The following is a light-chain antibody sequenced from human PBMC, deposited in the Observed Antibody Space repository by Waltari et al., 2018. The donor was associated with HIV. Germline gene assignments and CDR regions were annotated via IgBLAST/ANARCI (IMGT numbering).Light chain of an antibody. Sequence: SYELTQPPSVSVSPGQTASITCSGANLGDQYFSWYQQKAGQSPVLVIFQDSKRPSGIPERFSGSNSGNTATLTISGTQAMDEADYYCQAWDSRTSFGGGTKLTVL. J-gene: IGLJ2*01. CDR1: NLGDQY. CDR2: QDS. V-gene: IGLV3-1*01. CDR3: QAWDSRTS.